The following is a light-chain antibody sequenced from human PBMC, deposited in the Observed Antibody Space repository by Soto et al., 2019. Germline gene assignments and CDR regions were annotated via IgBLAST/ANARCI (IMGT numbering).Light chain of an antibody. V-gene: IGLV2-8*01. CDR2: EVS. CDR1: SSDVGDYNY. J-gene: IGLJ2*01. CDR3: SSNAGSNNLV. Sequence: QSVLTXPPSASGTPGQSVTIPCTGTSSDVGDYNYVSWYQQHPGKAPKLMIYEVSRRPSGVPDRFSGSKSGNTASLTVSGLKAEDEADYYCSSNAGSNNLVFGGGTK.